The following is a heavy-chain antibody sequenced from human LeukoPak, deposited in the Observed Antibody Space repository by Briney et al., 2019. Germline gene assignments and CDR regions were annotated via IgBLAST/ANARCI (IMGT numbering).Heavy chain of an antibody. V-gene: IGHV4-39*01. Sequence: SETLSLTCTVSGGSISSSSYYWGWIRQPPGKGLEWIGSIYYSGSTYYSPSLKSRVTISVDTSKNQCSLKLSSVTAADTAVYYCARRDIVVLDYWGQGTLVTVSS. CDR2: IYYSGST. D-gene: IGHD2-15*01. J-gene: IGHJ4*02. CDR3: ARRDIVVLDY. CDR1: GGSISSSSYY.